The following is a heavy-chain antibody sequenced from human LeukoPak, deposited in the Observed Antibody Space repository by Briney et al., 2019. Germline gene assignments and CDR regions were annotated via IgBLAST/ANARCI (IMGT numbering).Heavy chain of an antibody. Sequence: GGSLRLSCAASGFTFSSYAMHWVRQAPGKGLEWVAVISYDGSNKYYADSVKGRFTISRHNSENTLDLQMNSLRVEDTAVYYCARGPWAAAGGSIDGLDIWGQGAMVTVSS. CDR1: GFTFSSYA. CDR3: ARGPWAAAGGSIDGLDI. J-gene: IGHJ3*02. CDR2: ISYDGSNK. D-gene: IGHD6-13*01. V-gene: IGHV3-30*01.